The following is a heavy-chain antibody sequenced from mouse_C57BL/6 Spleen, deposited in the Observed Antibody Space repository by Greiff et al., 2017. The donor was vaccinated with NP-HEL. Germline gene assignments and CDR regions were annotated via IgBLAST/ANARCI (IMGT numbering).Heavy chain of an antibody. J-gene: IGHJ3*01. Sequence: QVQLQQPGAELVKPGASVKLSCKASGYTFTSYWMHWVKQRPGQGLEWIGMIHPNSGSTNYNEKFKSKATLTVDKSSSTAYMQLSSLTSEDSAVYYCARIGTGTGFGYWGQVTLVTVSA. CDR3: ARIGTGTGFGY. CDR2: IHPNSGST. D-gene: IGHD4-1*01. V-gene: IGHV1-64*01. CDR1: GYTFTSYW.